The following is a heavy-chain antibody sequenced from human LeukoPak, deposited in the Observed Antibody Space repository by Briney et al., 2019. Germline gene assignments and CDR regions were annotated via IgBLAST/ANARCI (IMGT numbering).Heavy chain of an antibody. D-gene: IGHD2-15*01. J-gene: IGHJ4*02. CDR3: ARVSPVEYCSGGSCYPYFDH. CDR2: IXXXXST. Sequence: YIXXXXSTNYNPSLKSRVTISIDRSKNQFSMMLSSVTAADTAVYYCARVSPVEYCSGGSCYPYFDHWGQGTLVTVSS. V-gene: IGHV4-59*01.